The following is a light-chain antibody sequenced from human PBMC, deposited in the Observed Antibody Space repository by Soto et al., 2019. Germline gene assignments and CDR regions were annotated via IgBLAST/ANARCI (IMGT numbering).Light chain of an antibody. J-gene: IGKJ1*01. Sequence: EVAMTQSPATLSLSPGERATLSCRASESVSRNLAWYQQKPGQAPRLLIYDASNRATGIPDRFSGSGSGTDFTLTISRLEPEDFAVYYCQQYGSSGTFGQGTKVDIK. CDR1: ESVSRN. V-gene: IGKV3-20*01. CDR2: DAS. CDR3: QQYGSSGT.